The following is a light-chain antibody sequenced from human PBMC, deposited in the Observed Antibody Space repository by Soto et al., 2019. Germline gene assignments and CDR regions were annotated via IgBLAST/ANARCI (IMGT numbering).Light chain of an antibody. CDR3: TSYTSSNTLV. J-gene: IGLJ1*01. Sequence: QSALTQPASVSGSPGQSITISCTGTSSDVGGYNYVSWYQHHPGKAPKVMIYEVFNRPSGVSIRFSGSKSGNTASLTISGLQTEDEADYYCTSYTSSNTLVFGTGTKVTVL. V-gene: IGLV2-14*01. CDR1: SSDVGGYNY. CDR2: EVF.